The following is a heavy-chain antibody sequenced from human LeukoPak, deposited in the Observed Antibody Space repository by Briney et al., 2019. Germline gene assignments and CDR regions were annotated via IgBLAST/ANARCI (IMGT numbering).Heavy chain of an antibody. Sequence: GGSLRLSCAASGFSFSSYWMHWVRQAPGKGLVWISRINSDGSTTNYADSVNGRFTISRDNAKDTLYLQMNSLRVEDTAVYYCWVPATAGEADYWGQGTLVTVSS. D-gene: IGHD2-2*01. CDR2: INSDGSTT. V-gene: IGHV3-74*01. J-gene: IGHJ4*02. CDR3: WVPATAGEADY. CDR1: GFSFSSYW.